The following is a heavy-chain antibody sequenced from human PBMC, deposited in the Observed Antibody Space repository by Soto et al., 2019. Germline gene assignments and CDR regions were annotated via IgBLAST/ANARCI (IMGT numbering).Heavy chain of an antibody. J-gene: IGHJ6*02. CDR1: GYTFTNYG. V-gene: IGHV1-18*01. D-gene: IGHD6-19*01. Sequence: QVQLVQSGGEVKKPGASVKVSCKASGYTFTNYGISWVRQAPGQGLEWMGWISTYIGNTVYAQKLQGRVTMTTDTSTNTAYMELRSLRSDDTAVYYCARDWGQRWLPYGLDVWGQGTTVTVSS. CDR3: ARDWGQRWLPYGLDV. CDR2: ISTYIGNT.